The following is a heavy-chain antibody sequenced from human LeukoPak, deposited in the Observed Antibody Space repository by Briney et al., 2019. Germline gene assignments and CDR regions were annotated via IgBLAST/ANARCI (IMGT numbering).Heavy chain of an antibody. D-gene: IGHD5-12*01. J-gene: IGHJ6*02. CDR3: ARGLEWLRPYFYSGMDV. CDR2: ISRSSSNI. CDR1: GFNVTSYS. Sequence: GGSLRLSCAASGFNVTSYSMNWVRQAPGKGLEWVAYISRSSSNIYYADSVKGRFTIARDNAKKSVHLEMNSLRAEDTALYYCARGLEWLRPYFYSGMDVWGPGTTVTVSS. V-gene: IGHV3-48*04.